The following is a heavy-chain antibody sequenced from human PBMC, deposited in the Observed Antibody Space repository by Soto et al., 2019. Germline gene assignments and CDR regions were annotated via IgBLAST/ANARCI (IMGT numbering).Heavy chain of an antibody. V-gene: IGHV4-31*03. J-gene: IGHJ4*02. D-gene: IGHD6-13*01. CDR1: GGSISSGGYY. CDR3: ATRRPDVPGYSNQLKFDY. CDR2: IYYSGST. Sequence: PSETLSLTCTVSGGSISSGGYYWSWIRQHPGKGLEWIGYIYYSGSTYYNPSLKSRVTISVDTSKNQFSLKLSSVTAADTAVYYCATRRPDVPGYSNQLKFDYWGQGTLVTVSS.